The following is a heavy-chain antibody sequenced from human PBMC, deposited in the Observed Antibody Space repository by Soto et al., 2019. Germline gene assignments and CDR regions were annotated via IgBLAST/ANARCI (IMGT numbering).Heavy chain of an antibody. CDR2: ISGSGGST. CDR3: AKGQAGVVVAATIFDY. D-gene: IGHD2-15*01. Sequence: EVQLLESGGGLVQPGGSLRLSCAASGFTFSSYAMSWVRQAPGKGLEWVSAISGSGGSTYYADSVKGRFTISRDNSKNTLYLQMNSLRAEDTAVYYCAKGQAGVVVAATIFDYWGQGTLVTVSS. CDR1: GFTFSSYA. V-gene: IGHV3-23*01. J-gene: IGHJ4*02.